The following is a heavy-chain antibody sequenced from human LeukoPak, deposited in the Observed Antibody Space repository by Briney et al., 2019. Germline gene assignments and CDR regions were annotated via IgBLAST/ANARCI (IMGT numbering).Heavy chain of an antibody. J-gene: IGHJ4*02. V-gene: IGHV4-34*01. CDR2: INHSGST. Sequence: SETLSLTCAVYGGSFSGYYWSWIRQPPGKGLEWIGEINHSGSTNYNPSLKSRVTISVDTSKNQFSLKLSSATAADTAVYYCARGYDFWSGYYNYWGQGTLVTVSS. CDR3: ARGYDFWSGYYNY. CDR1: GGSFSGYY. D-gene: IGHD3-3*01.